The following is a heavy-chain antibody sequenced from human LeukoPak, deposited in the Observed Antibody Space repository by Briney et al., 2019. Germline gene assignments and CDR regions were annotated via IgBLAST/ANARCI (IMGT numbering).Heavy chain of an antibody. D-gene: IGHD3-10*01. CDR2: IYHSGST. V-gene: IGHV4-34*01. CDR3: ARTYYYGSGSPYNWFDP. Sequence: SETLSLTCAVYGGSFSGYYWSWIRQPPGKGLEWIGEIYHSGSTNYNPSLKSRVTISVDKSKNQFSLKLSSVTAADTAVYYCARTYYYGSGSPYNWFDPWGQGTLVTVSS. CDR1: GGSFSGYY. J-gene: IGHJ5*02.